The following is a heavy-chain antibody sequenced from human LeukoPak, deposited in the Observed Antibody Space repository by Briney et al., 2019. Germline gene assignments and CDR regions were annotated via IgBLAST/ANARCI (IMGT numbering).Heavy chain of an antibody. V-gene: IGHV3-64D*09. Sequence: PGGSLRLSCAASGFTFSSYAMHWVRQAPGKGLEYVSAVSSNGGDTYYADSVKGRFTISRDNSKNTLYLQMSSLRAEDTAVYYCVKDGYGGNSGWFDYWGQGTLVTVSS. CDR1: GFTFSSYA. J-gene: IGHJ4*02. CDR3: VKDGYGGNSGWFDY. D-gene: IGHD6-19*01. CDR2: VSSNGGDT.